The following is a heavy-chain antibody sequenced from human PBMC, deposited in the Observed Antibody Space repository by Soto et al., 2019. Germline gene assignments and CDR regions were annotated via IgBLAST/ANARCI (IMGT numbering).Heavy chain of an antibody. CDR1: GYTFTGYY. V-gene: IGHV1-2*04. CDR2: INPNSGGT. Sequence: PSVKVSCKASGYTFTGYYMHWVRQAPGQGLEWMGWINPNSGGTNYAQKFQGWVTMTRDTSISTAYMELSRLRSDDTAVYHCARFGIAVADGFDYWGQGTMVTVYS. D-gene: IGHD6-19*01. J-gene: IGHJ4*02. CDR3: ARFGIAVADGFDY.